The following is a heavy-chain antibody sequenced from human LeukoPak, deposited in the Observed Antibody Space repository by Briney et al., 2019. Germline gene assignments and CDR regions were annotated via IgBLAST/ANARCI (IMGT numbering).Heavy chain of an antibody. J-gene: IGHJ4*02. D-gene: IGHD4/OR15-4a*01. CDR2: ISGSGGST. CDR3: AKVPPLSNYYFDY. V-gene: IGHV3-23*01. CDR1: GFTVSSNY. Sequence: GGSLRLSCAASGFTVSSNYMSWVRQAPGKGLEWVSAISGSGGSTYYADSVKGRFTISRDNSKNTLYLQVNSLRAEDTAVYYCAKVPPLSNYYFDYWGQGTLVTVSS.